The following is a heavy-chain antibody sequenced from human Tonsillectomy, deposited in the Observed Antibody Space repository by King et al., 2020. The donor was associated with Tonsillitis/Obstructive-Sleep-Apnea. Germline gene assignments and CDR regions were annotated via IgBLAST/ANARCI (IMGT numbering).Heavy chain of an antibody. V-gene: IGHV4-34*01. CDR2: ISHSGST. CDR1: GGSFSGYY. CDR3: ARGVSSGWFGY. Sequence: VQLPQWGAGLLKPSETLSLTCAVYGGSFSGYYWSWIRQPPGKGLEWIGEISHSGSTNYNPSLKSRVTISVDTSKNQFSLKLSSVTAADTAVYYCARGVSSGWFGYWGQGTLVTVSS. D-gene: IGHD6-19*01. J-gene: IGHJ4*02.